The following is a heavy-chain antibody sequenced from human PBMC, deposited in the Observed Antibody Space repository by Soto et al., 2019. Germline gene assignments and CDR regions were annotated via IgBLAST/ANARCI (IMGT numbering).Heavy chain of an antibody. CDR1: GGTFSSYT. V-gene: IGHV1-69*08. Sequence: QVQLVQSGAEVKKPGSSVKVSCKASGGTFSSYTITWVRQAPGQGLEWMGRIIPMFDISKYAQKFQGRVTITADKSTSTAYMELSSLRSEDTAVYYCARETTIGAPNGPAVGIINWFDPWGQGTLVTVSS. D-gene: IGHD3-3*01. CDR2: IIPMFDIS. J-gene: IGHJ5*02. CDR3: ARETTIGAPNGPAVGIINWFDP.